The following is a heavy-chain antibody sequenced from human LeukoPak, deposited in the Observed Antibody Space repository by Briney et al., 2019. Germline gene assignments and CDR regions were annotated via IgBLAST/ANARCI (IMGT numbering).Heavy chain of an antibody. CDR2: IYHSGST. D-gene: IGHD3-10*01. J-gene: IGHJ4*02. Sequence: SETLSLTCAVSGGSISSSNWWRWVRQPPGKGLEWMGEIYHSGSTNYNPSLKSRVTTSVDKSKNQFSLPLRSVTAADTAVYYCPRGRQTYYYRSGSFDYWRQATLVTVPS. CDR1: GGSISSSNW. V-gene: IGHV4-4*02. CDR3: PRGRQTYYYRSGSFDY.